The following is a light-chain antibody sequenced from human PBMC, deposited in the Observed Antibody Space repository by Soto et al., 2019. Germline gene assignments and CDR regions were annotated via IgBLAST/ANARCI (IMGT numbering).Light chain of an antibody. V-gene: IGKV1-39*01. CDR3: QQSYSTPPGT. CDR2: AAS. J-gene: IGKJ1*01. CDR1: QGISTY. Sequence: DIQMTQSPSSLPASVGDRVTITCRASQGISTYLNWYQQKPGKAPKLLIYAASSLQSGVPSRFSGSGSETDFTLTISSLQPEDFATYYCQQSYSTPPGTFGQGTKVDIK.